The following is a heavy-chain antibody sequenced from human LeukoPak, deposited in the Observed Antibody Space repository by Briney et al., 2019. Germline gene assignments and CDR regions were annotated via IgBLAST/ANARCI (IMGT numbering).Heavy chain of an antibody. Sequence: GGSLRLSCAASGFTFSAYWMSWVRQAPGKGLEWVANLKQDGSEKYYVDSVKGRFTISRDNAKNSLYLQMNSLRGEDTAVYYCARDDGFYSASGIYQNYFDHWGQGILVAVSP. V-gene: IGHV3-7*01. J-gene: IGHJ4*02. D-gene: IGHD3-10*01. CDR2: LKQDGSEK. CDR1: GFTFSAYW. CDR3: ARDDGFYSASGIYQNYFDH.